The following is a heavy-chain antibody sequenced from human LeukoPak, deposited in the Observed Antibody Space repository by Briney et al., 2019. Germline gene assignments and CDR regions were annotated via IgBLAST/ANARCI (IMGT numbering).Heavy chain of an antibody. D-gene: IGHD6-13*01. V-gene: IGHV4-30-2*01. CDR3: ARLIAADPQLDC. CDR1: GGSITSGGYY. J-gene: IGHJ4*02. Sequence: SQTLSLTCTVSGGSITSGGYYWSWIRQAPGRGLEWIGYIYHSGDTYYNPSLKGRATVSMDRSKNQFSLNLSSVTAADTAVYYCARLIAADPQLDCWGQGTLVTVSS. CDR2: IYHSGDT.